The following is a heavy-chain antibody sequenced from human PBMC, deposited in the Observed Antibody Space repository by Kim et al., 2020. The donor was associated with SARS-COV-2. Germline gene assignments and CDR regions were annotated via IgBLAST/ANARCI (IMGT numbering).Heavy chain of an antibody. CDR1: TFTFSSYA. Sequence: GSLRLSCAASTFTFSSYAMNWVRQAPGKGLEWLSYISTSGSTLYYADSVKGRFTISRDNAKNSLYLQMNSLRAEDTAVYYCATLGYSSSWGGMDVWGQGTTVTVSS. CDR3: ATLGYSSSWGGMDV. CDR2: ISTSGSTL. V-gene: IGHV3-48*03. J-gene: IGHJ6*02. D-gene: IGHD6-6*01.